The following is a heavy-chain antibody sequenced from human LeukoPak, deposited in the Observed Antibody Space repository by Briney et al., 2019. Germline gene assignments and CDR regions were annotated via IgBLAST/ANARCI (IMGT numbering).Heavy chain of an antibody. CDR1: GFTFSSYG. CDR2: IWYDGSNK. D-gene: IGHD3-22*01. V-gene: IGHV3-33*01. Sequence: PGRSLRLSCAASGFTFSSYGMRSVRQAPGKGREWVAVIWYDGSNKYYADSGKGRFTISRHNSKNTLYLQMNSLRAEDTAVYYCARDLYYYDSSGYYHYYYYGMDVWGQGTTVTVSS. CDR3: ARDLYYYDSSGYYHYYYYGMDV. J-gene: IGHJ6*02.